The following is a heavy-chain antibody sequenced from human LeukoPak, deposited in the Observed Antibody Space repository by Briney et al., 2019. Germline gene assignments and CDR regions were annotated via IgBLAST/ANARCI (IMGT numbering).Heavy chain of an antibody. J-gene: IGHJ4*02. V-gene: IGHV1-2*04. CDR2: INPNSGGT. CDR3: ARALYYYGSGSYYIKSYYFDY. Sequence: ASVKVSCKASGYTFTGYYMHWVRQAPGQGLEWMGWINPNSGGTNYAQKFQGWVTMTRDTSISIAYMELSRLRSDDTAVYYCARALYYYGSGSYYIKSYYFDYWGQGTLVTVSS. D-gene: IGHD3-10*01. CDR1: GYTFTGYY.